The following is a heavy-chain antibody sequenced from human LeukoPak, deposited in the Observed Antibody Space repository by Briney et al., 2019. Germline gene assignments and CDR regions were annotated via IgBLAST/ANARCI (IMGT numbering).Heavy chain of an antibody. J-gene: IGHJ3*02. V-gene: IGHV3-23*01. Sequence: PGGSLRLSCAASGFTFSSYAMSWVRQAPGKGLEWVSAISGSGGSTYYADSVKGRFTISRDNSKNTLYLQMNSLRAEDTAVYYCAKDLNYDILTGYYIGAFDIWGQGAMVTVSS. CDR3: AKDLNYDILTGYYIGAFDI. D-gene: IGHD3-9*01. CDR1: GFTFSSYA. CDR2: ISGSGGST.